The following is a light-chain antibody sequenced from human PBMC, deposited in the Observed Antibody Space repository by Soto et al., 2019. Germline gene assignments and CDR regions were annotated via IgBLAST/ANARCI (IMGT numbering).Light chain of an antibody. CDR3: QSYGRTVFT. CDR2: GAS. CDR1: QAISNTY. V-gene: IGKV3-20*01. Sequence: EIVLTQSPGTLSLSPGEGATLSCRASQAISNTYLAWYQQKPGQAPRLLIYGASSRATGIPDRFSGSGSGNDFTLTISRLEREDFAVYYCQSYGRTVFTFGPGTNVD. J-gene: IGKJ3*01.